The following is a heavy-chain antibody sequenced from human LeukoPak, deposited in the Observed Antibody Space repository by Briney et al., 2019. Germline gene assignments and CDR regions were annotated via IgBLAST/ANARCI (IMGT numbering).Heavy chain of an antibody. V-gene: IGHV3-30*04. CDR1: GFTLSSFV. CDR2: ISNDGRIR. D-gene: IGHD3-10*01. J-gene: IGHJ5*02. CDR3: AKVPVLLWFGDPGWFDP. Sequence: GGSLRLSCAASGFTLSSFVMHWVRQAPGKGLEWVAVISNDGRIRYYAESVKGRFTISRDNSKNTLYLQMNSLRAEDTAVYYCAKVPVLLWFGDPGWFDPWGQGTLVTVSS.